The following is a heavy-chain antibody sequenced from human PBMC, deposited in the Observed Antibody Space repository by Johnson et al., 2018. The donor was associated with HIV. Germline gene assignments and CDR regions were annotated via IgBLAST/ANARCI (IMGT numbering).Heavy chain of an antibody. CDR1: GLTFSSYG. V-gene: IGHV3-30*18. D-gene: IGHD4-23*01. J-gene: IGHJ3*02. Sequence: QVQLVESGGGVVQPGRSLRLSCAASGLTFSSYGMHWVRQAPGKGLEWVAVISYDGSNKYYADSVKGRFTISRDNSKNTMYLQMNSLRAEDTAVYYCAKSPGKDHGGNSGGIDIWGQGTMVTVSA. CDR2: ISYDGSNK. CDR3: AKSPGKDHGGNSGGIDI.